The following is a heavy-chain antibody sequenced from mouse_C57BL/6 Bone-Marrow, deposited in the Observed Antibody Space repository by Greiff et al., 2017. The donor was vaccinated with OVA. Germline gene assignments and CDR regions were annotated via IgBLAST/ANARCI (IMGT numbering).Heavy chain of an antibody. Sequence: VMLVESGPGLVQPSQSLSITCTVSGFSLTSYGVHWVRQSPGKGLEWLGVIWSGGSTDYNAAFISRLSISKDNSKSQVFFKMNSLQADDTAIYYCARREGNSAWFAYWGQGTLVTVSA. CDR3: ARREGNSAWFAY. CDR1: GFSLTSYG. D-gene: IGHD2-1*01. J-gene: IGHJ3*01. CDR2: IWSGGST. V-gene: IGHV2-2*01.